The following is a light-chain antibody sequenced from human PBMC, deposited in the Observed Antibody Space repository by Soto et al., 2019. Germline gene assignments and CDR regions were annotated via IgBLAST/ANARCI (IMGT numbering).Light chain of an antibody. CDR2: LNSDGSH. Sequence: QLVLTQSPSASASLGASVKLTCTLSSGHSSYAIAWHQQQPEKGPRYLMKLNSDGSHSKGDGIPDRFSGSSSGAERYLTISSLQSEDEADYYCQTWGTGLNWVFGGGTKLPS. J-gene: IGLJ3*02. CDR3: QTWGTGLNWV. V-gene: IGLV4-69*01. CDR1: SGHSSYA.